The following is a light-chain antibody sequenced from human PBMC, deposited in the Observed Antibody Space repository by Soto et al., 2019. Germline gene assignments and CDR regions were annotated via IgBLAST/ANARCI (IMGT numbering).Light chain of an antibody. CDR2: DVS. CDR3: SSYTRSSTPLV. CDR1: SSDVGGYKY. Sequence: QSVLTQPASVSGSPGQSITISCTGTSSDVGGYKYVSWYQQHPGKAPKLMIYDVSNRPSGVSNRFSGSKSGNTASLTISGLQAEDEADYYCSSYTRSSTPLVFGGGTKLTVL. V-gene: IGLV2-14*01. J-gene: IGLJ2*01.